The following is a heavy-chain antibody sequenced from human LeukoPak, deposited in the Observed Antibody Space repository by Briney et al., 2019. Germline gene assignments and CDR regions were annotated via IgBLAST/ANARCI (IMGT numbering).Heavy chain of an antibody. D-gene: IGHD3-9*01. CDR1: GFTFSNAW. V-gene: IGHV4-59*04. J-gene: IGHJ4*02. Sequence: PGGSLRLSCAASGFTFSNAWMSWVRQPPGKGLEWIGNIYYSGVTYYNPSLKSRVAISLDTSNNQFSLKLSSVTAADTAVYYCVRMHYDILTAYYTKYFDYWGQGTLVTVSS. CDR3: VRMHYDILTAYYTKYFDY. CDR2: IYYSGVT.